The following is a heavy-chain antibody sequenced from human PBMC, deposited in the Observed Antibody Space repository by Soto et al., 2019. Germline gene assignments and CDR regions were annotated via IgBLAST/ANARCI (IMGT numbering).Heavy chain of an antibody. CDR1: GFTFSSYD. J-gene: IGHJ5*02. V-gene: IGHV3-13*01. D-gene: IGHD3-10*01. Sequence: GGSLRLSCAASGFTFSSYDMHWVRQATGKGLEWVSAIGTAGDTYYPGSVKGRFTISRENAKNSLYLQMNSLRAGDTAVYYCARGSMVRGVMGTLQNWFDPWGQGTLVTVSS. CDR3: ARGSMVRGVMGTLQNWFDP. CDR2: IGTAGDT.